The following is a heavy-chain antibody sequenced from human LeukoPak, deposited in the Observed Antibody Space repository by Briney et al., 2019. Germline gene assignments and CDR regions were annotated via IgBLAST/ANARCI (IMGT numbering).Heavy chain of an antibody. CDR2: IYYNGST. CDR3: ARHSKYYYDSSGSYVGYFQH. D-gene: IGHD3-22*01. J-gene: IGHJ1*01. Sequence: SETLSLTCTVSGGSISVYYWSWIRQPPGKGLEWIGYIYYNGSTNYNPSLKSRVTISVDTSKNQFSLKLSSVTAADTAVYYCARHSKYYYDSSGSYVGYFQHWGQGTLVTVSS. V-gene: IGHV4-59*08. CDR1: GGSISVYY.